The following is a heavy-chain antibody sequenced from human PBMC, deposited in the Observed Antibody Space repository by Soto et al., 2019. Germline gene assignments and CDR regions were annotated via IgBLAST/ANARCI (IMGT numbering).Heavy chain of an antibody. D-gene: IGHD3-10*01. CDR3: VRQGIGPLHGLVDV. CDR2: VYNTGGT. CDR1: SGPTSSNN. V-gene: IGHV4-59*08. Sequence: QVQLQQSGPGLVKPSETLSLTCTVSSGPTSSNNWGWIRQPPGRGLEWIGYVYNTGGTSYNPTLRSRVTISADTSTKNISLTLSSVTAADTAVYYCVRQGIGPLHGLVDVWGQGTTVSVSS. J-gene: IGHJ6*02.